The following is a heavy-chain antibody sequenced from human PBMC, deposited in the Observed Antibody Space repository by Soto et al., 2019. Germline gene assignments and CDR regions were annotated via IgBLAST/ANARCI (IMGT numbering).Heavy chain of an antibody. J-gene: IGHJ6*04. CDR2: IYSGGST. CDR3: ARDSSRELLWFGELSSMDV. D-gene: IGHD3-10*01. Sequence: PGGSLRLSCAASGFTVSSNYMSWVRQAPGKGLEWVSVIYSGGSTYYADSVKGRFTISRDNSKNTLYLQMNSLRAEDTAVYYCARDSSRELLWFGELSSMDVWGKGTTVTVSS. V-gene: IGHV3-66*01. CDR1: GFTVSSNY.